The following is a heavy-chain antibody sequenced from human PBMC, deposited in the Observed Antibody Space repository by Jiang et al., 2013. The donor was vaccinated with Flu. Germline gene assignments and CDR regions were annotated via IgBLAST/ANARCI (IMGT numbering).Heavy chain of an antibody. V-gene: IGHV3-30-3*01. J-gene: IGHJ4*02. D-gene: IGHD2-15*01. CDR3: AGYCRGGSCRSLGGFDY. CDR1: GFTFSSYA. Sequence: SCAASGFTFSSYAMHWVRQAPGKGLEWVAVISYDGSNKYYVEFVKGRFTISRDNSRNTMYLQMNSLRGEDTAVYYCAGYCRGGSCRSLGGFDYWGQGTLVTVSS. CDR2: ISYDGSNK.